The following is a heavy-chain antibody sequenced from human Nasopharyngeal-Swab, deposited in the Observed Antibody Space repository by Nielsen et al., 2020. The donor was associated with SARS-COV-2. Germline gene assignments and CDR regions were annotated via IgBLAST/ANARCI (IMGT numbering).Heavy chain of an antibody. CDR1: GFTFSDHY. J-gene: IGHJ6*02. D-gene: IGHD3-10*01. Sequence: GSLKISCAASGFTFSDHYMSWIRQAPGKGLEWVSYISTSGSTQYYADSVKGRFTIYRDNAKSSLYLQVSSLRAEDTAVYYCARGSLFGDLMGAHYYGMDVWGQGTTVTVSS. V-gene: IGHV3-11*04. CDR3: ARGSLFGDLMGAHYYGMDV. CDR2: ISTSGSTQ.